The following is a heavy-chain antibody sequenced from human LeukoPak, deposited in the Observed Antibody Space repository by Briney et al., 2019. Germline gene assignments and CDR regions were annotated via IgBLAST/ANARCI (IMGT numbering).Heavy chain of an antibody. Sequence: TGGSLRLSCAASGFTFSNYWMSWVRQAPGRGVEWVANMRQDGSEKYYVDSVKGRFTISRDNAKNSLSLQMNSLRAEDTAVYYCARGGVYSNLDYWGQGTLVTVSS. CDR3: ARGGVYSNLDY. CDR2: MRQDGSEK. D-gene: IGHD4-11*01. CDR1: GFTFSNYW. V-gene: IGHV3-7*05. J-gene: IGHJ4*02.